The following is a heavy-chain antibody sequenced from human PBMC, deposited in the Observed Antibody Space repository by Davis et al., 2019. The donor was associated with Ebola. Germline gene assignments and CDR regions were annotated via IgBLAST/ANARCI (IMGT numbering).Heavy chain of an antibody. CDR2: IYYSGNT. CDR3: AGLKYCSSTSCYYYYGMDV. J-gene: IGHJ6*02. Sequence: PSETLSLTCTVSGGSISSGGYYWSWIRQHPGKGLEWIGYIYYSGNTYYNPSPKSRVTISVDTSKNQFSLMLSSVTAADTAIYYCAGLKYCSSTSCYYYYGMDVWGQGTTVTVSS. CDR1: GGSISSGGYY. D-gene: IGHD2-2*01. V-gene: IGHV4-31*03.